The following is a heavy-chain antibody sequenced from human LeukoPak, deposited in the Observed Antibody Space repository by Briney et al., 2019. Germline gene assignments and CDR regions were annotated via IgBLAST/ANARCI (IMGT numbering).Heavy chain of an antibody. V-gene: IGHV3-23*01. CDR3: AKDRAFMIVVADAFDI. D-gene: IGHD3-22*01. J-gene: IGHJ3*02. CDR2: ISGSGGST. CDR1: GLTFRSYA. Sequence: PGGSLRLSCAASGLTFRSYAMSWVRRAPGKGLEWVSAISGSGGSTYYADSVKGRFTISRDNSKNTLYLQMNSLRAEDTAVYYCAKDRAFMIVVADAFDIWGQGTMVTVSS.